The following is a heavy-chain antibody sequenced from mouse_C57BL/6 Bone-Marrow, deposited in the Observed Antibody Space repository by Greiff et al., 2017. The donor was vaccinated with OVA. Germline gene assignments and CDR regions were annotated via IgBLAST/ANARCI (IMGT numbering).Heavy chain of an antibody. D-gene: IGHD3-1*01. V-gene: IGHV5-12*01. CDR3: ASGGYEIFAY. Sequence: EVKLVESGGGLVQPGGSLKLSFAASGFTFSDYYMYWVRQTPEKRLEWVAYISNGGGSTYYPDTVKGRFTISRDNAKNTLYLQMSRLKSEDTAMYYCASGGYEIFAYWGQGTLVTVSA. J-gene: IGHJ3*01. CDR1: GFTFSDYY. CDR2: ISNGGGST.